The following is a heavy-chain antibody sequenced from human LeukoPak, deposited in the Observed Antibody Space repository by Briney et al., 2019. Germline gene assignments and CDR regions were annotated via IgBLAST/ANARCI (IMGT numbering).Heavy chain of an antibody. CDR2: INPNSGGT. D-gene: IGHD3-10*01. V-gene: IGHV1-2*02. Sequence: ASVKVSCKASGYTYTGYYMHWVRQAPGQGLEWMGWINPNSGGTNYAQKFQGRVTMTRDTSISTAYMVLSRLRSDDTAVYYCARLLSGFGELLSHDAFDIWGQGTMVTVSS. CDR3: ARLLSGFGELLSHDAFDI. J-gene: IGHJ3*02. CDR1: GYTYTGYY.